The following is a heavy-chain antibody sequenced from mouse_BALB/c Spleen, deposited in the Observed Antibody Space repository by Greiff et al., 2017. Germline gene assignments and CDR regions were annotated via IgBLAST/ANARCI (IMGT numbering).Heavy chain of an antibody. CDR3: ARSGLLWEPWFAY. CDR2: IYPYNGGT. V-gene: IGHV1S29*02. CDR1: GYTFTDYN. Sequence: EVKLMESGPELVKPGASVKISCKASGYTFTDYNMHWVKQSHGKSLEWIGYIYPYNGGTGYNQKFKSKATLTVDNSSSTAYMELRSLTSEDSAVYYCARSGLLWEPWFAYWGQGTLVTVSA. J-gene: IGHJ3*01. D-gene: IGHD2-1*01.